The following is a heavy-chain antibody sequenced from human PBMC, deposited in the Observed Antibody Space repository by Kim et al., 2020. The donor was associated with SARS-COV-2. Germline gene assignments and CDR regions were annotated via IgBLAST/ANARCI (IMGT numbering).Heavy chain of an antibody. CDR3: ATSPYSSGWSYYFDY. V-gene: IGHV3-48*02. CDR2: ISSSSSTI. Sequence: GGSLRLSCAASGFTFSSYSMNWVRQAPGKGLEWVSYISSSSSTIYYADSVKGRFTISRDNAKNSLYLQMNSLRDEDTAVYYCATSPYSSGWSYYFDYWGQGTLVTVSS. J-gene: IGHJ4*02. D-gene: IGHD6-19*01. CDR1: GFTFSSYS.